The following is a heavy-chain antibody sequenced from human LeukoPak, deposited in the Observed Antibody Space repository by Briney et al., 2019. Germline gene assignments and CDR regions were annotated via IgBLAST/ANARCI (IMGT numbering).Heavy chain of an antibody. CDR3: AKDVHDAFDI. CDR2: ISGSGGST. V-gene: IGHV3-23*01. CDR1: GFTFSDYY. D-gene: IGHD3-10*02. Sequence: GGSLRLSCAASGFTFSDYYMSWIRQAPGKGLEWVSAISGSGGSTYYADSVKGRFTISRDNSKNTLYLQMNSLRAEDTAVYYCAKDVHDAFDIWGQGTMVTISS. J-gene: IGHJ3*02.